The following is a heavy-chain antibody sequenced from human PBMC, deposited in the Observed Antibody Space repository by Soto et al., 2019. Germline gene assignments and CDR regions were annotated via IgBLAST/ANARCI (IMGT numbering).Heavy chain of an antibody. D-gene: IGHD6-6*01. Sequence: SETLSLTCAVSGGSISSGGYSWSWIRQPPGKGLEWIGYIYHSGSTYYNPSLKSRVTISVDRSKNQFSLKLSSVTAADTAVYYCARSIAASPGAYYYYGMDVWGQGTTVTVSS. J-gene: IGHJ6*02. CDR2: IYHSGST. V-gene: IGHV4-30-2*01. CDR3: ARSIAASPGAYYYYGMDV. CDR1: GGSISSGGYS.